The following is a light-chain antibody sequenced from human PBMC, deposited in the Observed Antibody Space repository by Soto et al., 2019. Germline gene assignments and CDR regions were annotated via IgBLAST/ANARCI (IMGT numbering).Light chain of an antibody. V-gene: IGLV2-14*01. CDR1: SSDVGGYNY. CDR2: DVS. CDR3: SSYTNSNTRQIV. Sequence: QSALTQPASVSGSPGQSITISCTGTSSDVGGYNYVSWYQQHPGKAPKFMIYDVSNRPSGVSNRFSGSKSGNTASLTLSGLQAEDEADYYCSSYTNSNTRQIVFGTGTKLTVL. J-gene: IGLJ1*01.